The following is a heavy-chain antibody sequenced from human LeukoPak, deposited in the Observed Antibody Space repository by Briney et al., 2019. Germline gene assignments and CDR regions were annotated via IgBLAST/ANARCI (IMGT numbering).Heavy chain of an antibody. Sequence: PSETLSLTCTVSGGSISSYYWSWIRQPPGKGLEWIGYIYTSGSTNYNPSLKSRVTISVDTSKNQFSLKLSSVTAADTAVYYCARAGGSGSYINWGQGTLVTVPS. V-gene: IGHV4-4*09. CDR3: ARAGGSGSYIN. J-gene: IGHJ4*02. CDR1: GGSISSYY. CDR2: IYTSGST. D-gene: IGHD3-10*01.